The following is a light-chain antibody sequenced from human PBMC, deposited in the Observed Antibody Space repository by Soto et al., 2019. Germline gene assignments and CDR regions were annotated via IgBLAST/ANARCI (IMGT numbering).Light chain of an antibody. CDR1: SSDVGGYNY. CDR3: NSYACSVPA. Sequence: QSALTQPPSASGSPGQSVAISCTGSSSDVGGYNYVSWYQQHPGKAPKLMIYEVNKRPSGVPDRFSGSKSGNTASLTVSGLQAEDEADYYCNSYACSVPAFGGGTKLTVL. CDR2: EVN. V-gene: IGLV2-8*01. J-gene: IGLJ2*01.